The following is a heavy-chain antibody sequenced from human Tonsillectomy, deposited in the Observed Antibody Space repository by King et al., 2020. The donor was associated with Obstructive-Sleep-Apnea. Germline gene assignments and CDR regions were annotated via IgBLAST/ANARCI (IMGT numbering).Heavy chain of an antibody. CDR1: GGSFSGYY. Sequence: LQQWGAGLLKPSETLSLTCAVYGGSFSGYYWSWIRQPLGKGLGWIGEINHSGVTNYNPSLRSRVSISVDTSRNQFSLNLSSLTAADTAVYYCARIVRPDAWGQGTTVTVSS. CDR2: INHSGVT. V-gene: IGHV4-34*01. CDR3: ARIVRPDA. D-gene: IGHD2-21*01. J-gene: IGHJ6*02.